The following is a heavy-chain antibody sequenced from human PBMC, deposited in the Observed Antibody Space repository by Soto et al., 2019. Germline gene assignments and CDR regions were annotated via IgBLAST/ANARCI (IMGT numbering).Heavy chain of an antibody. CDR2: ISASGYTE. J-gene: IGHJ4*01. Sequence: PGGSLRLACDVAPVSRNLDDMSLVRHAPVKGLEWIAYISASGYTENYLDADKGRFAISRDNARHSRFLLMCSLRAEDTAVYYCARVKRVGLAYLCSYYVASWGEGNLVSDCS. CDR1: PVSRNLDD. V-gene: IGHV3-48*03. D-gene: IGHD3-16*01. CDR3: ARVKRVGLAYLCSYYVAS.